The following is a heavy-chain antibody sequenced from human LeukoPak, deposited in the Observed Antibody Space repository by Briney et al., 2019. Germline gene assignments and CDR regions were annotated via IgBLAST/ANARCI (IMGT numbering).Heavy chain of an antibody. Sequence: GGPLSLPCEALELTFVDYAMNWARRAQGKGLKWCPGYGRISGSIGYEDSVKGRFTISRDNAKNSLYLQMNSLRAEDTALYYCAKDFDSSGWYSFDYWGQGTLVTVSS. V-gene: IGHV3-9*01. J-gene: IGHJ4*02. CDR2: YGRISGSI. D-gene: IGHD6-19*01. CDR3: AKDFDSSGWYSFDY. CDR1: ELTFVDYA.